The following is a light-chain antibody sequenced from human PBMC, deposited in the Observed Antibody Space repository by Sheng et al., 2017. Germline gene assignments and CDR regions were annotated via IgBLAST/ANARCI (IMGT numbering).Light chain of an antibody. J-gene: IGKJ2*02. CDR3: QQYGRSPCT. V-gene: IGKV3-20*01. CDR2: GAS. CDR1: QSFSSSY. Sequence: EIVLTQSPGTLSLSPGERAILSCRASQSFSSSYLTWYQQKPGQAPRLLIHGASTRATDIPDRFSGSGSGTDFTLTISRLEPEDFAVYYCQQYGRSPCTFGQGTKLEIK.